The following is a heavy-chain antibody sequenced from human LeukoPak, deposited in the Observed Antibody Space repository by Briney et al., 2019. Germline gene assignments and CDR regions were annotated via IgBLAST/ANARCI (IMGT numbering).Heavy chain of an antibody. Sequence: SETLSLTCTVSGGSIRNYYWSWIRQPPGKGLEWIAYIYYSGGTNYNPSLKSRVTMSVDTSKKQFSLKLSSVTAADTAVYYCARGRPPHDYGTLFDYWGQGTLVTVSS. CDR1: GGSIRNYY. J-gene: IGHJ4*02. CDR2: IYYSGGT. CDR3: ARGRPPHDYGTLFDY. D-gene: IGHD4-17*01. V-gene: IGHV4-59*01.